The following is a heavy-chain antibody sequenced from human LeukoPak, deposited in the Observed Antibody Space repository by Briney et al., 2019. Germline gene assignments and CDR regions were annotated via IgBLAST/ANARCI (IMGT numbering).Heavy chain of an antibody. CDR2: ISYSGST. J-gene: IGHJ4*02. Sequence: PSETLSLTCTVSGGSVSSGSDYWSWIRQPPGKGLEWIGHISYSGSTNYNPSLKSRVTISLDTSKNQLSQKLSSVTTADTAVYYCARGQAALWFGELWGQGTLVTVSS. CDR3: ARGQAALWFGEL. D-gene: IGHD3-10*01. V-gene: IGHV4-61*01. CDR1: GGSVSSGSDY.